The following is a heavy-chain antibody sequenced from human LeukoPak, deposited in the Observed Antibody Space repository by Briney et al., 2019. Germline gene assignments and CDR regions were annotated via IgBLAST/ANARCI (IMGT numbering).Heavy chain of an antibody. Sequence: PSETLSLTCTVSGGSISSYYWSWIRRPPGKGLEWIGYIYSSGSTNYNPSLKSRVTISVDTSKNQFSLKLSSVTAADTAVYYCASMECSSSSCSKGFDYWGQGTLVTVS. D-gene: IGHD2-2*01. V-gene: IGHV4-4*09. CDR2: IYSSGST. J-gene: IGHJ4*02. CDR1: GGSISSYY. CDR3: ASMECSSSSCSKGFDY.